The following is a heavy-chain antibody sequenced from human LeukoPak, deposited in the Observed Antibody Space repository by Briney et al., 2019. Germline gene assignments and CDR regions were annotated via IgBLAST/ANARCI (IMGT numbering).Heavy chain of an antibody. J-gene: IGHJ3*02. Sequence: GGSLRLSCAAFGFTFSSYAMSWVRQAPGKGLEWVSAISGSGGSTYYADSVKGRFAISRDNSKNTLYPQMNSLRAEDTAVYYCAKGCQTGGACFVFDIWGKGKMVTV. CDR3: AKGCQTGGACFVFDI. CDR2: ISGSGGST. CDR1: GFTFSSYA. V-gene: IGHV3-23*01. D-gene: IGHD2-21*02.